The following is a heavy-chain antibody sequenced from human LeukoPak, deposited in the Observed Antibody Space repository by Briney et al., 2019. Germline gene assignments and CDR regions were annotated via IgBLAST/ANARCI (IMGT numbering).Heavy chain of an antibody. D-gene: IGHD3-9*01. CDR1: GFTFSSYA. CDR3: AKGRYFDWLDYYGMDV. Sequence: GGSLRVSCAASGFTFSSYAMSWVRQAPGKGPEWVSAISGSGGSTYYADSVKGRFTISRDNSKNTLYLQMNSLRAEDTAVYYCAKGRYFDWLDYYGMDVWGQGTTVTVSS. J-gene: IGHJ6*02. CDR2: ISGSGGST. V-gene: IGHV3-23*01.